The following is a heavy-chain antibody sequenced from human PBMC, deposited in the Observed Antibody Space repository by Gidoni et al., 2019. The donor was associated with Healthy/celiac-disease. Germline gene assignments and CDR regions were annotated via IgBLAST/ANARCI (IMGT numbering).Heavy chain of an antibody. D-gene: IGHD6-19*01. Sequence: VKGRITISRDNAKNSLYLQMNSLRAEDTALYLCARDFPGWLVPDRGYWGQGTLVTVSS. J-gene: IGHJ4*02. V-gene: IGHV3-20*01. CDR3: ARDFPGWLVPDRGY.